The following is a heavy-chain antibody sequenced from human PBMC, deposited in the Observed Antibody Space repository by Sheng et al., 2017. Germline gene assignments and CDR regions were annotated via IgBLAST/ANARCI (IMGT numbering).Heavy chain of an antibody. CDR2: IIPIFGTA. J-gene: IGHJ6*02. CDR1: GGTFSSYA. Sequence: SGAEVKKPGSSVKVSCKASGGTFSSYAISWVRQAPGQGLEWMGGIIPIFGTANYAQKFQGRVTITADESTSTAYMELSSLRSEDTAVYYCANRKWGTRTYYYYGMDVWGQGTTVTVSS. D-gene: IGHD3-16*01. V-gene: IGHV1-69*01. CDR3: ANRKWGTRTYYYYGMDV.